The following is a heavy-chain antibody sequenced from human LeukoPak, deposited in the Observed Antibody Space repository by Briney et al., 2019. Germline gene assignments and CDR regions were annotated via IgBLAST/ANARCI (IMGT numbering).Heavy chain of an antibody. CDR2: IYYSGST. CDR3: ARVRGREYSSSFPYWYFDL. Sequence: SETLSLTCTVSGGSISSSSYYWGWIRQPPGKGLEWIGSIYYSGSTYYNPSLKSRVTISVDTSKNQFSLKLSSVTAADTAVYYCARVRGREYSSSFPYWYFDLWGRGTLVTVSS. D-gene: IGHD6-6*01. J-gene: IGHJ2*01. V-gene: IGHV4-39*07. CDR1: GGSISSSSYY.